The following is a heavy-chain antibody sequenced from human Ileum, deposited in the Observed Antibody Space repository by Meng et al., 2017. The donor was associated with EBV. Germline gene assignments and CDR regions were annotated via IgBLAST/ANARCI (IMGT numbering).Heavy chain of an antibody. D-gene: IGHD1-1*01. CDR2: ISSGGDNT. CDR1: GFTFSSYS. V-gene: IGHV3-23*04. CDR3: AKDLWQNHNAPGPFEH. Sequence: VDVGEAGGGLVQPGGSLRLSCAASGFTFSSYSVNWVRQAPGKRLEWVSFISSGGDNTYYVDSVKGRFTISRDNSKDTLYLQMNSLRAEDTAVYYCAKDLWQNHNAPGPFEHWGQGTLVTVSS. J-gene: IGHJ4*02.